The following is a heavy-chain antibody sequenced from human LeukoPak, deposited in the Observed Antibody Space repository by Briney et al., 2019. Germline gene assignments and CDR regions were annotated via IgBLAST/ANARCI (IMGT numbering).Heavy chain of an antibody. V-gene: IGHV1-69*05. CDR3: ANTGYCSSTSCDNWFDP. D-gene: IGHD2-2*01. J-gene: IGHJ5*02. Sequence: ASVKFSCKASGGTFSSYAISWVRQAPGQGLEWMGGIIPIFGTANYAQKFQGRVTITTDESTSTAYMELSSLRSEDTAVYYCANTGYCSSTSCDNWFDPWGQGTLVTVSS. CDR2: IIPIFGTA. CDR1: GGTFSSYA.